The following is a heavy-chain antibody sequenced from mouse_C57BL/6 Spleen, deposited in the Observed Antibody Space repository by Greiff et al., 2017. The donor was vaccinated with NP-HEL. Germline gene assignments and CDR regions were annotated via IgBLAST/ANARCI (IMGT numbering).Heavy chain of an antibody. V-gene: IGHV1-59*01. D-gene: IGHD4-1*01. CDR3: ARGRWDDY. CDR2: IDPSDSYT. J-gene: IGHJ2*01. Sequence: VQLQQPGAELVRPGTSVKLSCKASGYTFTSYWMHWVKQRPGQGLEWIGVIDPSDSYTNYNQKFKGKATLTVDTSSSTAYMQLSSLTSEDSAVYYCARGRWDDYWGKGTTLTVSS. CDR1: GYTFTSYW.